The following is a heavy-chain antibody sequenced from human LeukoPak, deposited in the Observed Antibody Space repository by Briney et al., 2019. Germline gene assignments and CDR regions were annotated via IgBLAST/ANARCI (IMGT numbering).Heavy chain of an antibody. J-gene: IGHJ5*02. CDR3: ARDAEQQLVHDWFDP. D-gene: IGHD6-13*01. CDR2: IIPIFGTA. CDR1: GGTFSSYA. V-gene: IGHV1-69*13. Sequence: GASVKVSCKASGGTFSSYAISWVRQAPGQGLEWMGGIIPIFGTANYAQKFQGRVTITADESTSTAYMELRSLRSDDTAVYYCARDAEQQLVHDWFDPWGQGTLVTVSS.